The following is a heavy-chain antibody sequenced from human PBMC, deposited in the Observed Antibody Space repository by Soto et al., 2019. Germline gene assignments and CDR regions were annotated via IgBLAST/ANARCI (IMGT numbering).Heavy chain of an antibody. CDR1: GGSISSDSYY. V-gene: IGHV4-39*01. D-gene: IGHD2-15*01. J-gene: IGHJ6*02. CDR2: ISYSGST. CDR3: ARHLTYCSAGSCYSDFPYYGMDV. Sequence: PSETLSITCAVSGGSISSDSYYWGWIRQSPEKGLEWIASISYSGSTYYNPTLKSRLIISVDTSKNQFSLKLSSVTAADTAVYYCARHLTYCSAGSCYSDFPYYGMDVWGQGTTVTVSS.